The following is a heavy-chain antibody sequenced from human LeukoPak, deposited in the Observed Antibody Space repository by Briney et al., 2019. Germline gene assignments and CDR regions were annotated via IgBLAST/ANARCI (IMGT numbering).Heavy chain of an antibody. J-gene: IGHJ4*02. CDR1: GGSISSYY. CDR3: ARSGYSYGYVTYFDY. D-gene: IGHD5-18*01. V-gene: IGHV4-4*07. CDR2: IYTSGST. Sequence: PSETLSLTCTVSGGSISSYYWSWIRQPAGKGLEGIGRIYTSGSTNYNPSLKSRVTMSVDTSKNQFSLKLSSVTAADTAVYYCARSGYSYGYVTYFDYWGQGTLVTVSS.